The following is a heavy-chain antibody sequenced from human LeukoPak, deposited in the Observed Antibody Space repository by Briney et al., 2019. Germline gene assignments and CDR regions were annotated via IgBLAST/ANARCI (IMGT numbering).Heavy chain of an antibody. D-gene: IGHD3-10*01. CDR3: ARLMVRGANFDY. CDR2: IYGDGST. Sequence: SETLSLTCTVSGGSITNYYWTWIRQPPGKGLEWIGFIYGDGSTKYNPSLKSRVTMSVDTSKNQFSLKLSSVTAADTAVYYCARLMVRGANFDYWGQGTLVTVSS. CDR1: GGSITNYY. V-gene: IGHV4-59*08. J-gene: IGHJ4*02.